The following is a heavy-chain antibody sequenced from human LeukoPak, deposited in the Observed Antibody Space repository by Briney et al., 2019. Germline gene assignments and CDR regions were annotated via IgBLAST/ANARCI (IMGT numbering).Heavy chain of an antibody. Sequence: PSETLSLTCTVSGGSISSSTYYWGWIRQPPGKGLEWIGSIYYSGSTYYNPSLKSRVTISVDTSKNQFSLKLSSVTAADTAMYYCARGGNRFGGFYFDYWGQGIQVIVSS. CDR3: ARGGNRFGGFYFDY. D-gene: IGHD3-10*01. CDR2: IYYSGST. CDR1: GGSISSSTYY. J-gene: IGHJ4*02. V-gene: IGHV4-39*07.